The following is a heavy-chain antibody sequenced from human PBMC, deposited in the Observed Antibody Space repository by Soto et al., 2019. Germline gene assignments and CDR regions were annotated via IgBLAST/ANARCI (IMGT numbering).Heavy chain of an antibody. V-gene: IGHV1-69*02. Sequence: GASVKVSCKASGGTFSSYTISWVRQAPGQGLEWMGRIIPILGIANYAQKFQGRVTITADKSTSTAYMELRSLRSDDTAVYYCARGPEVIDYWGQGTLVTVSS. CDR1: GGTFSSYT. J-gene: IGHJ4*02. CDR2: IIPILGIA. CDR3: ARGPEVIDY. D-gene: IGHD2-21*01.